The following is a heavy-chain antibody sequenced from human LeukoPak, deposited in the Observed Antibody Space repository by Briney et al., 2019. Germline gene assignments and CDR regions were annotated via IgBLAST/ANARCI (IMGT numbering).Heavy chain of an antibody. V-gene: IGHV4-4*07. D-gene: IGHD2-15*01. CDR3: ARVALGYCSGGSCSSHFDY. J-gene: IGHJ4*02. Sequence: PSETLSLTCTVSGGSIGSYYWSWIRQPAGKGLEWIGRIYTSGSTNYNPSLKSRVTMSVDTSKNQFSLKLSSVTAADTAVYYCARVALGYCSGGSCSSHFDYWGQGTLVTVSS. CDR2: IYTSGST. CDR1: GGSIGSYY.